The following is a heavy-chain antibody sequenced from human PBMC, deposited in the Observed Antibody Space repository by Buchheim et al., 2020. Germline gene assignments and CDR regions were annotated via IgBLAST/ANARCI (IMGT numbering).Heavy chain of an antibody. CDR2: ISGSSSHI. J-gene: IGHJ4*02. Sequence: EVQLMESGGGLVNPGGSLRLACAASGFTFSNYNMHWVRQAPGKGLEWVSSISGSSSHIYHADSLRGRITIPRDNAKNSLYLQTNSLSAEDTAVYYCARNEAYYDRSGYFLYWGQGT. D-gene: IGHD3-22*01. CDR1: GFTFSNYN. V-gene: IGHV3-21*01. CDR3: ARNEAYYDRSGYFLY.